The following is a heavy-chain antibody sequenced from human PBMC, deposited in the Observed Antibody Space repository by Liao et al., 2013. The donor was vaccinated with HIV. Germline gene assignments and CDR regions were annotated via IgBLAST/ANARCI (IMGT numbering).Heavy chain of an antibody. V-gene: IGHV4-59*11. D-gene: IGHD5-24*01. Sequence: QVQLQESGPGLVKPSETLSLTCTVSGGSIRGHYWTWIRQPPGKGLELVGFIHYSGSSNHSPSLRSRVSMSVDTSKNQFSLKLRSVTAADTAVYYCAGGDGYNDDVFDIWGQGTMVTVSS. J-gene: IGHJ3*02. CDR1: GGSIRGHY. CDR2: IHYSGSS. CDR3: AGGDGYNDDVFDI.